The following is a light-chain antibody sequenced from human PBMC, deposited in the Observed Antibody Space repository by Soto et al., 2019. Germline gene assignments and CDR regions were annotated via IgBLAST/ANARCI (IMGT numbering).Light chain of an antibody. J-gene: IGLJ3*02. CDR3: SSFASSNTSV. CDR2: EVT. CDR1: SSDVGAYNY. Sequence: QSALTQPPSASGSPGQSVTISCTGTSSDVGAYNYVSWYQQHAGKAPKLVIYEVTKRPSGVPDRFSGSKSANTASLTVSGLQTEHEPDYHCSSFASSNTSVFGGGTKLTVL. V-gene: IGLV2-8*01.